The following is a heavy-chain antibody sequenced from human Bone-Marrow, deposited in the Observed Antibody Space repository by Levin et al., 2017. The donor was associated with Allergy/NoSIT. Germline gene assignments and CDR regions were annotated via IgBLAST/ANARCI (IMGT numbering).Heavy chain of an antibody. CDR3: ARDEGIAVAGTGINYYYDDGMDV. J-gene: IGHJ6*02. D-gene: IGHD6-19*01. CDR1: GGSISSSSYY. V-gene: IGHV4-39*07. Sequence: SETLSLTCTVSGGSISSSSYYWGWIRQPPGKGLEWIGSIYYSGSTYYNPSLKSRVTISVDTSKNQFSLKLSSVTAADTAVYYCARDEGIAVAGTGINYYYDDGMDVWGQGTTVNVS. CDR2: IYYSGST.